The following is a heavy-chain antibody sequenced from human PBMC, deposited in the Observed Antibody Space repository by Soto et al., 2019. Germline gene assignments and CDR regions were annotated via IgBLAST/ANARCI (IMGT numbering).Heavy chain of an antibody. D-gene: IGHD3-22*01. V-gene: IGHV1-69*13. J-gene: IGHJ3*02. CDR2: IIPIFGTA. CDR3: SRGRYYDSSGPSDAFDI. CDR1: GGTFSSYA. Sequence: SVKVSCKASGGTFSSYAISWVRQAPGQGLEWMGGIIPIFGTANYAQKFQGRVTITADESTSTAYMELSSLRSEDTAEYYCSRGRYYDSSGPSDAFDIWGQGTMVTVSS.